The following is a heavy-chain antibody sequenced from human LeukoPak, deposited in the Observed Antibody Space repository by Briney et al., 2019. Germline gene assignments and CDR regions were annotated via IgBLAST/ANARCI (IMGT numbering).Heavy chain of an antibody. CDR1: GGTFSSYA. CDR2: IIPIFGTA. Sequence: SVKVSCKASGGTFSSYAISWVRQAPGQGLEWMGGIIPIFGTANYAQKFQGRVTITADESTSTAYMELSSLRSEDTAVYYCARGFDSGYDRGFDYWGQGILVTVSS. V-gene: IGHV1-69*13. D-gene: IGHD5-12*01. CDR3: ARGFDSGYDRGFDY. J-gene: IGHJ4*02.